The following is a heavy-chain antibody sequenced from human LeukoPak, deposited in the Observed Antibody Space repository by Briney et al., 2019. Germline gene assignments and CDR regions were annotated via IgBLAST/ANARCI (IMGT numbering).Heavy chain of an antibody. D-gene: IGHD2-15*01. CDR3: ARGEYCSGGSCYSAAFDI. J-gene: IGHJ3*02. CDR1: GFTFSNYN. CDR2: IYSDGSST. V-gene: IGHV3-74*01. Sequence: GGSLRLSCAASGFTFSNYNMNWVRQAPWKGLVWVSRIYSDGSSTNYADSVKGRSTISRDNAKNTLYLRMNSMRAEDTAVYYCARGEYCSGGSCYSAAFDIWGQGTMVTVSS.